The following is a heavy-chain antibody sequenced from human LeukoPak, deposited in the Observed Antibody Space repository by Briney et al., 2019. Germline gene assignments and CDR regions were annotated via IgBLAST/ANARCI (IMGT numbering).Heavy chain of an antibody. CDR2: ISGSGGST. V-gene: IGHV3-23*01. D-gene: IGHD1-26*01. CDR1: GFTFSSYA. J-gene: IGHJ4*02. Sequence: GGSLRLSCAASGFTFSSYAMSWVRQAPGKVLEWVSAISGSGGSTYYADSVKGRFTISRDNSKNTLYLQMNSLRAEDTAVYYCARDSTHSGSYSDFDYWGQGTLVTVSS. CDR3: ARDSTHSGSYSDFDY.